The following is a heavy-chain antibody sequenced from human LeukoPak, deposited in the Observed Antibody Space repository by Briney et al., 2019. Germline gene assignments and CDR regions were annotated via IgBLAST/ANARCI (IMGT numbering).Heavy chain of an antibody. Sequence: SETLSLTCAVYGGSFSGYYWSWIRQPPGKGLEWIGEINHSGSTNYNPPLKSRVTISVDTSKNQFSLKLSSVTAADTAVYYCARPRNWFDPWGQGTLVTVSS. CDR1: GGSFSGYY. V-gene: IGHV4-34*01. CDR2: INHSGST. CDR3: ARPRNWFDP. J-gene: IGHJ5*02.